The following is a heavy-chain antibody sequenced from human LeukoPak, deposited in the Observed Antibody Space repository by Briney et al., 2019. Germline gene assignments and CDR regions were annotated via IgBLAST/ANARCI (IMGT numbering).Heavy chain of an antibody. V-gene: IGHV3-7*01. CDR1: GFSFSNDW. D-gene: IGHD2-2*01. J-gene: IGHJ4*02. CDR2: INQDESKK. CDR3: ARDHAYRTDY. Sequence: GGTLRLSCAASGFSFSNDWMCWVRQAPGKGLEWVANINQDESKKYYVDSVKGRFTISRDNAKNSLYLQMSSLRAEDTAVYYCARDHAYRTDYWGQGTLVTVSS.